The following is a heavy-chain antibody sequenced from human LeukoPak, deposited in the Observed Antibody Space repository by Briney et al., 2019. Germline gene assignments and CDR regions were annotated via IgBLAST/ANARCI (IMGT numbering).Heavy chain of an antibody. CDR3: AREGPYGDYFDY. CDR1: GFTFSSYS. D-gene: IGHD4-17*01. V-gene: IGHV3-21*01. CDR2: ISSSSSYI. J-gene: IGHJ4*02. Sequence: GGSPRLSCAASGFTFSSYSMNWVRQAPGKGLEWVSSISSSSSYIYYADSVKGRFTISRDNAKNSLYLQMNSLRAEDTAVYYCAREGPYGDYFDYWGQGTLVTVSS.